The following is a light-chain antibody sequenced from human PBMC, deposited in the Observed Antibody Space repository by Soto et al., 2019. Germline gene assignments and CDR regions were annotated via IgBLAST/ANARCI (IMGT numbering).Light chain of an antibody. Sequence: QSVLTQPRSVSGSPGQSVTISCTGTSSDVGAYNSVSWYQQHPDKAPKLMIYDVSQRPSGVPDRFSGSKSGNTASLTISGLQAEDVADYYCVSYTGTHIPVALGGGTKLTVL. CDR3: VSYTGTHIPVA. V-gene: IGLV2-11*01. CDR1: SSDVGAYNS. CDR2: DVS. J-gene: IGLJ2*01.